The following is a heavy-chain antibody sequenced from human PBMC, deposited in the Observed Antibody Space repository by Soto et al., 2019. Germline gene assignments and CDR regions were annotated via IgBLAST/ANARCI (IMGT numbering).Heavy chain of an antibody. V-gene: IGHV4-34*01. CDR3: AAQVRGVIDFDY. Sequence: SETLSLTCAVYGGSFSGYYWSWIRQPPGKGLEWIGEINHSGSTNYNPSLKSRVTISVDTSKNQFSLKLSSVTAADTAVYYCAAQVRGVIDFDYWGQGTLVTVSS. CDR1: GGSFSGYY. CDR2: INHSGST. D-gene: IGHD3-10*01. J-gene: IGHJ4*02.